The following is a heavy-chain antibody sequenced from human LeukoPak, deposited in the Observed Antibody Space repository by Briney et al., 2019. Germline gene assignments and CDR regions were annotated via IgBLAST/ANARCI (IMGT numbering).Heavy chain of an antibody. CDR2: ISSSSSTI. V-gene: IGHV3-48*04. Sequence: GGSLRLSCAASGFTFSSYSMNWVRQAPGKGLEWVSYISSSSSTIYYADSVKGRFTISRDNAKNSLYLQMNSLRAEDTAVYYCARDLLITMVRGVMGPWGQGTLVTVSS. CDR3: ARDLLITMVRGVMGP. D-gene: IGHD3-10*01. J-gene: IGHJ5*02. CDR1: GFTFSSYS.